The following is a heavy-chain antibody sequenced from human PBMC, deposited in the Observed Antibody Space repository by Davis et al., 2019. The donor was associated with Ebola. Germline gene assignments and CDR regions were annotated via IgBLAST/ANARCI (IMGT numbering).Heavy chain of an antibody. CDR3: ARRAVGYDSSAYNY. D-gene: IGHD3-22*01. J-gene: IGHJ4*02. V-gene: IGHV1-8*01. CDR1: GYTFTSYD. CDR2: MNPYSGNT. Sequence: AASVKVSCKASGYTFTSYDINWVRQVTGQGLEWMGWMNPYSGNTGYAQKFQGRVTMTRNTALSTAYMELSGLRSEDTAVYHCARRAVGYDSSAYNYWGQGTLVTVSS.